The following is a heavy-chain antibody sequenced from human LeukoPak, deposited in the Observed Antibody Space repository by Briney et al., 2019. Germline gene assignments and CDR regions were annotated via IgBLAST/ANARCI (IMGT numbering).Heavy chain of an antibody. CDR1: GGSISSGGYY. CDR2: IYYSGST. V-gene: IGHV4-31*03. Sequence: PSETLSLTCTVSGGSISSGGYYWSWIRQHPGKGLEWIGYIYYSGSTYYNPSLKSRVTISVDTSKNQFSLKLSSVTAADTAVYYCASGPSRNYYDSSGPIDYWGQGTLVTVSS. CDR3: ASGPSRNYYDSSGPIDY. J-gene: IGHJ4*02. D-gene: IGHD3-22*01.